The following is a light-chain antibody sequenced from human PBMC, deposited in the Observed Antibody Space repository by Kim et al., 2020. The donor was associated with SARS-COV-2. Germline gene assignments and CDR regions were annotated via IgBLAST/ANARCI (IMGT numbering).Light chain of an antibody. CDR2: GKN. CDR3: NSRDSSANHLV. J-gene: IGLJ2*01. CDR1: SLRSYY. Sequence: SSELTQDPAVSVALGQTVRITCQGDSLRSYYASWYQQKPGQAPILVIYGKNNRPSGIPDRFSGSTSGNKASLTITGAQAEDEADYYCNSRDSSANHLVFGGGTQLTVL. V-gene: IGLV3-19*01.